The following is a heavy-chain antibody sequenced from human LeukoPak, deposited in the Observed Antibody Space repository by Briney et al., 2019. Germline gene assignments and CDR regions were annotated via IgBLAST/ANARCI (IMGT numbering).Heavy chain of an antibody. Sequence: GGSLRLSCAASGFSFSTYWMTWVRQAPGKGLEWVANIKQDGSEKDYVDSVKGRFTISRDNAKNSLYLQMNSLRGEDTAVYFCARGGTYDIWGQGTRVTVSS. V-gene: IGHV3-7*01. J-gene: IGHJ3*02. CDR3: ARGGTYDI. CDR1: GFSFSTYW. CDR2: IKQDGSEK.